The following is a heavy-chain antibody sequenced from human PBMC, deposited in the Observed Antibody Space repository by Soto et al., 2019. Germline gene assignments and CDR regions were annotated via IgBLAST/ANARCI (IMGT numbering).Heavy chain of an antibody. CDR1: GFNFNTYW. Sequence: GGSLRLSCAASGFNFNTYWMTWVRRAPGKGLEWVANIKMDGSEKYYVDSVKGRFTISRDNAMNSLYLQMNSLRAEDTAVYYCARGQGLRYIYWGQGTLVTVSS. CDR3: ARGQGLRYIY. V-gene: IGHV3-7*05. CDR2: IKMDGSEK. D-gene: IGHD1-20*01. J-gene: IGHJ4*02.